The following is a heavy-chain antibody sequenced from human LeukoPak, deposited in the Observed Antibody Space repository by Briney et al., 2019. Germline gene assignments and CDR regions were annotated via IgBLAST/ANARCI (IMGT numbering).Heavy chain of an antibody. CDR3: ARPYSSGWYGDAFDI. J-gene: IGHJ3*02. D-gene: IGHD6-19*01. V-gene: IGHV4-39*01. CDR1: GGSISSSSYY. CDR2: IYYSGST. Sequence: SETLPLTCTVSGGSISSSSYYWGWIRQPPGKGLEWIGSIYYSGSTYCNPSLKSRVTISVDTSKNQFSLKLSSVTAADTAVYYCARPYSSGWYGDAFDIWGQGTMVTVSS.